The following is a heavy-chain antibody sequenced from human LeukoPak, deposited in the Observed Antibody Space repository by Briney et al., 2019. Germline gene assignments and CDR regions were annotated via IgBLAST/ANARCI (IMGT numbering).Heavy chain of an antibody. V-gene: IGHV3-23*01. D-gene: IGHD5-24*01. CDR3: AKENGYNYYFDY. Sequence: GGPLRLSCAASGFTFSTYAMSWVRQAPGKGLEWVSAISGSGGSTNYADSVKGRFTISRDNSKNTLYLQMNSLRAEDTAVYYCAKENGYNYYFDYWGQGTLVTVSS. CDR1: GFTFSTYA. CDR2: ISGSGGST. J-gene: IGHJ4*02.